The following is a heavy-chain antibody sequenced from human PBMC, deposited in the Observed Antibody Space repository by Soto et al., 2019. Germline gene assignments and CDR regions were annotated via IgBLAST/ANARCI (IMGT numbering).Heavy chain of an antibody. V-gene: IGHV3-11*05. CDR2: ISSSSSYT. CDR1: GFTFSDYY. Sequence: QVQLVESGGGLVKPGGSLRLSCAASGFTFSDYYMSWIRQAPGKGLEWVSYISSSSSYTNYADSVKGRFTISRDNAKNSLYLQMNSLRAEDTAVYYCARDHPRYSGYDYVAYWGQGTLVTVSS. J-gene: IGHJ4*02. CDR3: ARDHPRYSGYDYVAY. D-gene: IGHD5-12*01.